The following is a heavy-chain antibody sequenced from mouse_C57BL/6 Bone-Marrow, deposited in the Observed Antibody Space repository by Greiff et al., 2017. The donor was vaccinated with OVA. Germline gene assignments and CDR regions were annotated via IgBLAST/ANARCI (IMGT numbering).Heavy chain of an antibody. CDR1: GYTFTSYW. CDR2: IDPSDSYT. CDR3: ARIYSNYLDY. J-gene: IGHJ2*01. Sequence: VQLQQPGAELVKPGASVKLSCKASGYTFTSYWMQWVNQRPGQGLEWIGEIDPSDSYTNYNQKFKGKATLTVDTSSSTAYMQLSSLTSEDSAVYYCARIYSNYLDYWGQGTTLTVSS. D-gene: IGHD2-5*01. V-gene: IGHV1-50*01.